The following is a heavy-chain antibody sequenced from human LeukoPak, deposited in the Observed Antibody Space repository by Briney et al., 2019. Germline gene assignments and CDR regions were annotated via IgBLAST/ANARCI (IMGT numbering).Heavy chain of an antibody. V-gene: IGHV3-7*01. D-gene: IGHD4-17*01. CDR1: GFTFSSYW. J-gene: IGHJ4*02. CDR3: ARMGNYGDSVLDY. Sequence: GGSLRLSCVASGFTFSSYWMTWVRQGPGKGLEWVVNIKQDGGEKYSVDSVKGRFTISRDNAKNSLYLQMNSLRAEDTAVYFCARMGNYGDSVLDYWGQGTLVTVSS. CDR2: IKQDGGEK.